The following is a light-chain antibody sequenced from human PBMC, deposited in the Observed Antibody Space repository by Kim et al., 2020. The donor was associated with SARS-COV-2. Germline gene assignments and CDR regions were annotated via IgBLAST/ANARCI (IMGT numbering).Light chain of an antibody. CDR3: SSYTSSSTYV. CDR2: DVS. V-gene: IGLV2-14*04. CDR1: SSDVGGYNY. Sequence: GHAITISCTGTSSDVGGYNYVSWYQQHPGKAPKLMIYDVSKRPSGVSNLFSGSKSGNTASLTISGLQAEDEADYYCSSYTSSSTYVFGTGTKVTVL. J-gene: IGLJ1*01.